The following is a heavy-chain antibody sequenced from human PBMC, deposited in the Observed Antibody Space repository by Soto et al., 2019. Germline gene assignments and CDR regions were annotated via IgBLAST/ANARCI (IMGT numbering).Heavy chain of an antibody. CDR2: INAGNGDT. CDR3: ARDPGTGAALRAYHFDY. Sequence: SVKVSCKASRYSFTTYALHWVRQAPVQRLEWMGWINAGNGDTKYSEKFQGRVTITRDTSANTAYMELSSLRSEDTSVYYCARDPGTGAALRAYHFDYWGQGTLVTVYS. CDR1: RYSFTTYA. J-gene: IGHJ4*02. D-gene: IGHD1-1*01. V-gene: IGHV1-3*01.